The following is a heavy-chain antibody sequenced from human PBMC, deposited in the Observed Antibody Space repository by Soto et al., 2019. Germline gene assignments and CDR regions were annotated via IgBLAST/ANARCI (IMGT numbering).Heavy chain of an antibody. D-gene: IGHD1-26*01. CDR3: ASGESWGY. J-gene: IGHJ4*02. CDR1: GGSVSGHY. CDR2: INHSGGT. V-gene: IGHV4-34*01. Sequence: SETLSLTCGVYGGSVSGHYWSWIRQPPGKGLEWIGEINHSGGTSYNPSLKSRVTISVDTSKSQFSLKLTSVPAADRAVEYWASGESWGYWGQGSLVTVSS.